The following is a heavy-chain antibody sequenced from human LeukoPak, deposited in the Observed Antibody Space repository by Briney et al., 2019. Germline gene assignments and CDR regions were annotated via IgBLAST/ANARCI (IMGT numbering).Heavy chain of an antibody. J-gene: IGHJ6*02. CDR1: GFTFSNVW. CDR2: IKSKTDGGTT. D-gene: IGHD4-17*01. V-gene: IGHV3-15*01. Sequence: GGSLRLSCAASGFTFSNVWMSWVRQAPGKGLEWVGRIKSKTDGGTTDYAAPVKGRFTISRDDSKNTLYLQMNSLKTEDTAVYYCTTASLLFYGDYEDSYYYYGMDVWGQGTTVTVSS. CDR3: TTASLLFYGDYEDSYYYYGMDV.